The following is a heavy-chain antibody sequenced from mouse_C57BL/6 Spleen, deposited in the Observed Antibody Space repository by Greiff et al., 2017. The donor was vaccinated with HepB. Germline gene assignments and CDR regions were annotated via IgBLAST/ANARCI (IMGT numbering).Heavy chain of an antibody. CDR3: ARRDGYYDYFDY. Sequence: EVMLVESGGDLVKPGGSLKLSCAASGFTFSSYGMSWVRQTPDKRLEWVATISSGGSYTYYPDSVKGRFSISRDNAKNTLYLQMSCLKSEDTAMYYGARRDGYYDYFDYWGQGTTLTVSS. V-gene: IGHV5-6*02. CDR1: GFTFSSYG. D-gene: IGHD2-3*01. CDR2: ISSGGSYT. J-gene: IGHJ2*01.